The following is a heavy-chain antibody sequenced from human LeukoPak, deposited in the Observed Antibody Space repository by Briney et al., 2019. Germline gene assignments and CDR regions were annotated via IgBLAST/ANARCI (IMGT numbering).Heavy chain of an antibody. CDR3: ARVGRGYSSDHYYYYYMDV. V-gene: IGHV3-7*01. CDR1: GFTFSDYY. D-gene: IGHD6-19*01. CDR2: IKQDGSEK. J-gene: IGHJ6*03. Sequence: GGSLRLSCAASGFTFSDYYMSWIRQAPGKGLEWVANIKQDGSEKYYVDSVKGRFTISRDNAKNSLYLQMNSLRAEDTAVYYCARVGRGYSSDHYYYYYMDVWGKGTTVTISS.